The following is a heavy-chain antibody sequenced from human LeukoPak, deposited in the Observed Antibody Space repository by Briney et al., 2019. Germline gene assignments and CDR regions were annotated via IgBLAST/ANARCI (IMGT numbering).Heavy chain of an antibody. CDR2: IYYSGST. Sequence: SETLSLTCTVSGGSISSSRYYWGWIRQPPGKGLEWIGSIYYSGSTYYNPSLESRVTISVDTSKNQFSLKLSSVTAADAAVYYCARHTSLSSAAHDYWGQGTLVTVSS. V-gene: IGHV4-39*01. CDR1: GGSISSSRYY. D-gene: IGHD6-13*01. J-gene: IGHJ4*02. CDR3: ARHTSLSSAAHDY.